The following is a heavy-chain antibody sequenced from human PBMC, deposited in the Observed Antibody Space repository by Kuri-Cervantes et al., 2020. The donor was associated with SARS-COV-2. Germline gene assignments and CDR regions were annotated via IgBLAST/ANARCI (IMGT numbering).Heavy chain of an antibody. CDR2: IYYSGST. D-gene: IGHD3-3*01. CDR1: GGSISSSSYC. Sequence: ESLKISCTVSGGSISSSSYCWGWIRQPPGKGLEWIGSIYYSGSTYYNPSLKSRVTISVDTSKSQFSLKLSSVTAADTAVCYCARVRFLEWLLKRYYFDYWGQGTLVTVSS. CDR3: ARVRFLEWLLKRYYFDY. V-gene: IGHV4-39*07. J-gene: IGHJ4*02.